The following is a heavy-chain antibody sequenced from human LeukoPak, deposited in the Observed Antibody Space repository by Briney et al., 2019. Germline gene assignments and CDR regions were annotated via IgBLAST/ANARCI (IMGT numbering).Heavy chain of an antibody. V-gene: IGHV3-30*03. J-gene: IGHJ4*02. CDR3: ARSPRYFDWFFDY. CDR2: ISYDGSNK. CDR1: GFTFSSYD. D-gene: IGHD3-9*01. Sequence: GGSLRLSCAASGFTFSSYDMHWVRQAPGKGLEWVAVISYDGSNKYYADSVKGRFTISRDNSKNTLYLQMNSLRAEDTAVYYCARSPRYFDWFFDYWGQGTLVTVSS.